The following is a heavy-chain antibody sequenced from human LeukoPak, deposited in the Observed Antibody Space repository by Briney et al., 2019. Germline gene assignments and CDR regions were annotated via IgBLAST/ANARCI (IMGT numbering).Heavy chain of an antibody. CDR2: ISSSSSYI. CDR3: ARVPTYYYDSSGYSDY. D-gene: IGHD3-22*01. J-gene: IGHJ4*02. Sequence: GGSLRLSCAVSGFTFRSYSMNWVRQAPGKGLEWVSSISSSSSYIYYADSVKGRFTISRDNAKNSLYLQMNSLRAEDTAVYYCARVPTYYYDSSGYSDYWGQGTLVTVSS. CDR1: GFTFRSYS. V-gene: IGHV3-21*01.